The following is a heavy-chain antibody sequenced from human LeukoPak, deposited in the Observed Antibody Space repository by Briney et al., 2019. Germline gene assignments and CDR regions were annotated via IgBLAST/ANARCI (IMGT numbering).Heavy chain of an antibody. Sequence: PSETLSLTCAVYGGSFSGYYWSWIRQPPGKGLEWIGEINHSGSTNYNPSLKSRVTISVDTSKNQFSLKLSSVTAADTAVYYCATRISSNYPPNAFDIWGQGTMVTVSS. D-gene: IGHD2-2*01. CDR1: GGSFSGYY. CDR2: INHSGST. J-gene: IGHJ3*02. CDR3: ATRISSNYPPNAFDI. V-gene: IGHV4-34*01.